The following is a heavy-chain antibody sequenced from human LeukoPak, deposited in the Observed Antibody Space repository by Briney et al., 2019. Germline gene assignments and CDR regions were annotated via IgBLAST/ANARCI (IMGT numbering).Heavy chain of an antibody. J-gene: IGHJ4*02. Sequence: SVQVSCKASGGTFSSYAISWVRQAPGQGVEWMGGIIPIFGTANYAQKFQGRVTITADESTSTAYMELSSLRSEDTAVYDCAFATVTTLNYWGQGTLVTVSS. CDR1: GGTFSSYA. D-gene: IGHD4-17*01. CDR3: AFATVTTLNY. CDR2: IIPIFGTA. V-gene: IGHV1-69*13.